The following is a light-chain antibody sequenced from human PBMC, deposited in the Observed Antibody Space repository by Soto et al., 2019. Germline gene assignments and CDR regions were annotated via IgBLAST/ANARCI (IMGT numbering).Light chain of an antibody. CDR2: NNN. CDR3: AAWDDSLNGYV. Sequence: SVLTQPPSASGTPGQRITISCSGGRSNIGFNSVSWYQQLPGTAPKLLIYNNNQRPSGVSDRFTGYKSGTSAALAISGLQSGAEADYYCAAWDDSLNGYVFGTGTNVTVL. V-gene: IGLV1-44*01. CDR1: RSNIGFNS. J-gene: IGLJ1*01.